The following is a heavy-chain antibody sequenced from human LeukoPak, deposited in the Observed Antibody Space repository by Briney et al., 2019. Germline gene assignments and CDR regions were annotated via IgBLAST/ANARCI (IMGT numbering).Heavy chain of an antibody. Sequence: GGSLRLSCAASGFTFSSYSMNWVRQAPGKGLEWVSSISSSSSFIYYADSVKGRFTISRDNAKNSLYLQMNSLRAEDTAVYYCARDRTSYYYGSGSYSRGLPFDYWGQGTLVTVSS. J-gene: IGHJ4*02. CDR1: GFTFSSYS. CDR3: ARDRTSYYYGSGSYSRGLPFDY. CDR2: ISSSSSFI. D-gene: IGHD3-10*01. V-gene: IGHV3-21*01.